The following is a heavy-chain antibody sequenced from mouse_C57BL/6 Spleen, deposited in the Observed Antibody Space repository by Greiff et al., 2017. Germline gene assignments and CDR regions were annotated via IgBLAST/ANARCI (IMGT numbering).Heavy chain of an antibody. Sequence: VKLQESGPELVKPGASVKISCKASGYSFTSYYIHWVKQRPGQGLEWIGWIYPGSGNTKYNEKFKGKATLTADTSSSTAYMQLSSLTSEDSAVYYCARDGLLRVGDAMDYWGQGTSVTVSS. D-gene: IGHD1-1*01. CDR2: IYPGSGNT. CDR3: ARDGLLRVGDAMDY. J-gene: IGHJ4*01. V-gene: IGHV1-66*01. CDR1: GYSFTSYY.